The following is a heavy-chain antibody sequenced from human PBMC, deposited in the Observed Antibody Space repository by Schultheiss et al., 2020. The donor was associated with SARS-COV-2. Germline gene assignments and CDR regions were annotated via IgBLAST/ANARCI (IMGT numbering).Heavy chain of an antibody. J-gene: IGHJ6*02. D-gene: IGHD3-10*01. CDR2: INHSGST. CDR1: GGSSSGYY. V-gene: IGHV4-34*01. CDR3: ARQRISMVRGRSRDLGIDV. Sequence: SQTLSLTCAAYGGSSSGYYWSWVRQPPGKGLEWIGEINHSGSTNYNPSLKSRVTISADMSKNQFSLKLSSVTAADTAVYYCARQRISMVRGRSRDLGIDVWGQGTTVTVSS.